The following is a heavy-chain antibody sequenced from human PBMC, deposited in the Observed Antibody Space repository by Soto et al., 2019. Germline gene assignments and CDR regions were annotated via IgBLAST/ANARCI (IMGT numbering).Heavy chain of an antibody. CDR3: AKGLRRLLRTQYYYGLDV. CDR1: GFTFSPYA. V-gene: IGHV3-23*01. Sequence: GGSLRLSCAASGFTFSPYAMTWVRQSPGKGLEWVSSISGSGGNTNYADSVKGRFTVSRDNSKRTLSLQMNSLTEEDTAIYYCAKGLRRLLRTQYYYGLDVWGRGTTVTVSS. CDR2: ISGSGGNT. D-gene: IGHD3-16*01. J-gene: IGHJ6*02.